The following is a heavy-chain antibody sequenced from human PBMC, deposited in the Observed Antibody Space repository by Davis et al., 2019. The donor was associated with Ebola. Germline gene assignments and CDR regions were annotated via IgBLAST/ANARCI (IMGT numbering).Heavy chain of an antibody. V-gene: IGHV3-30*18. CDR2: ISYDGSNK. D-gene: IGHD4-17*01. CDR3: AKDKGYGVPFDY. J-gene: IGHJ4*02. CDR1: GFTFSSYG. Sequence: GESLKISCAPSGFTFSSYGMHWVRQAPGKGLEWVAVISYDGSNKYYADSVKGRFTISGDNSKNTLCLQMNSLRAEDTAVYYCAKDKGYGVPFDYWSQGTLVTVSS.